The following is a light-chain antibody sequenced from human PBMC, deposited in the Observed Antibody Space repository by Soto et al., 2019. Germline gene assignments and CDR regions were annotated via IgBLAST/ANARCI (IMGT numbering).Light chain of an antibody. CDR3: QQYNSYSAT. V-gene: IGKV3-11*01. J-gene: IGKJ1*01. Sequence: EIVVTQSPATLSLSPGERDTHSCRASQSVSSYLAWYQQKPGQAPRLLIYDASNRATGIPARFSGSGSGTDFTLTISSLEPEDFAVYYCQQYNSYSATFGQGTKVDIK. CDR2: DAS. CDR1: QSVSSY.